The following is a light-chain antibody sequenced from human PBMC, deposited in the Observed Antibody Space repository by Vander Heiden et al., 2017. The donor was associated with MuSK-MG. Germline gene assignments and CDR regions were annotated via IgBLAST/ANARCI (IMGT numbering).Light chain of an antibody. V-gene: IGKV2-28*01. CDR1: QSLLHSNGYNY. J-gene: IGKJ2*01. CDR2: LGS. CDR3: MQALQTAPT. Sequence: DIVMTQSPLSLPVTPGEPASISCRSSQSLLHSNGYNYLDWYLQKPGQSPQLVIFLGSNRASGVPDRFSGSGSGTDFTLKISRVEAEDVGVYYCMQALQTAPTFGHGTKLEMK.